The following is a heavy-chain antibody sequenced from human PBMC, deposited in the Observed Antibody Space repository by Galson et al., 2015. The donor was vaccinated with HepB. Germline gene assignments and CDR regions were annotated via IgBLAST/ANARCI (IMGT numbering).Heavy chain of an antibody. V-gene: IGHV3-7*01. CDR2: IKQDGSEK. Sequence: SLRLSCAASGFTFSSYWMSWVRQAPGKGLEWVANIKQDGSEKYYVDSVKGRFTISRDNAKNSLYLQMNSLRAEDTAVYYCARDTIHGSGSQNFDYWGQGTLVTVSS. CDR1: GFTFSSYW. J-gene: IGHJ4*02. D-gene: IGHD3-10*01. CDR3: ARDTIHGSGSQNFDY.